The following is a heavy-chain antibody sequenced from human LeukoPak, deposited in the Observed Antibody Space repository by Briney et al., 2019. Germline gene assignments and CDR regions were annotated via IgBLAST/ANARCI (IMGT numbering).Heavy chain of an antibody. Sequence: PGGSLRLSCAASGFTFSNYNMNWVRQAPGKGLEWISYISSSSSTKNYADSVKGRFTVSRDNAWNSLYLQMNSLRDEDTADYYCARLMDRARRDAFDIWGHGTMVTVSS. CDR2: ISSSSSTK. J-gene: IGHJ3*02. D-gene: IGHD3/OR15-3a*01. V-gene: IGHV3-48*02. CDR3: ARLMDRARRDAFDI. CDR1: GFTFSNYN.